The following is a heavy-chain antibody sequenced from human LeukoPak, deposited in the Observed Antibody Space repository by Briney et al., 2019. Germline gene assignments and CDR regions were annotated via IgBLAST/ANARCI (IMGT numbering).Heavy chain of an antibody. J-gene: IGHJ4*02. CDR2: IYYSGST. D-gene: IGHD2-8*01. V-gene: IGHV4-39*01. CDR1: GGSISSSSYY. CDR3: ASPCTNGVCYDY. Sequence: SETLSLTCTVSGGSISSSSYYWGWIRQPPGKGLEWIGSIYYSGSTYYNPSLKSRVTISVDTSKNQFSLKLSSVTAADTAVYYCASPCTNGVCYDYWGQGTLVTVSS.